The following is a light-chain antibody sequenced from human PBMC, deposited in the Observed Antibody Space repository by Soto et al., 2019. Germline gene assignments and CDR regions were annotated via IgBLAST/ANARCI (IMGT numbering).Light chain of an antibody. J-gene: IGLJ3*02. Sequence: QSALTQPASVSGSPGQSITISCTGTSSDIGVYNDVSWYQQHPGKAPKLVICAVSNRPSGVSSRFSSSKSGNTASLTISGLRAEYEADYYCTSFTTTNIWVFVGGTKLTVL. CDR1: SSDIGVYND. CDR2: AVS. CDR3: TSFTTTNIWV. V-gene: IGLV2-14*01.